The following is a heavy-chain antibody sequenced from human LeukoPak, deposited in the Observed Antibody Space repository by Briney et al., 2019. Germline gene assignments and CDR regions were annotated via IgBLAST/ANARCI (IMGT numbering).Heavy chain of an antibody. CDR1: GLTFSGSA. D-gene: IGHD3-22*01. Sequence: PGGSLRLSCAASGLTFSGSAIHWVRQAPGKGLEWIGRIRSKPNSYATAYAASVKGRFTISRDDSKNTKYLQMNSLKTEDTAVYYCTLIIYYYDSSGYYKRGEYFDYWGQGTLVTVSS. V-gene: IGHV3-73*01. J-gene: IGHJ4*02. CDR2: IRSKPNSYAT. CDR3: TLIIYYYDSSGYYKRGEYFDY.